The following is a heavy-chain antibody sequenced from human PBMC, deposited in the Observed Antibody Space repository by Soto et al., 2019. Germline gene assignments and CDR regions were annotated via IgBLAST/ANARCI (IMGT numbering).Heavy chain of an antibody. D-gene: IGHD2-15*01. CDR3: ATEGGGRANYYYYYGMDV. Sequence: GALILSCSSSGFTFSIYAMSLVLQAPGKGLEWVSAISGSGGSTYYADSVKGRFTISRDNSKNTLYLQMNSLRAEDTAVYYCATEGGGRANYYYYYGMDVWGQGTAVTVSS. J-gene: IGHJ6*02. V-gene: IGHV3-23*01. CDR1: GFTFSIYA. CDR2: ISGSGGST.